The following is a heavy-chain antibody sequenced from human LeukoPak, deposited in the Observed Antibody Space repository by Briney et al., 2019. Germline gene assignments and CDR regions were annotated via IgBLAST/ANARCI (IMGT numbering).Heavy chain of an antibody. D-gene: IGHD3-10*01. J-gene: IGHJ6*04. CDR1: EFTFSNYG. Sequence: PGGSLRLSCAASEFTFSNYGMSWVRQAPGKGLEWVAFIRYDGSNKYYADSVKGRFTVSRDNSKNTLYLQMNSLRAEDTAVYYCAKERIGGYGSGSLDVWGKGTTVTISS. V-gene: IGHV3-30*02. CDR3: AKERIGGYGSGSLDV. CDR2: IRYDGSNK.